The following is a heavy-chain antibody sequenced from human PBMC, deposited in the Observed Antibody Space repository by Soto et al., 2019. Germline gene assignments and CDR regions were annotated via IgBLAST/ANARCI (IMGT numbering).Heavy chain of an antibody. CDR1: GFTFSSYG. Sequence: GGSLRLSCAAYGFTFSSYGMHWVRQAPGKGMEWVAVIWYDVINKYYADSVKCRFTISRDNSKNTLYLQMNSLRAEDTAVYYFAIDYDCSGYPRYYXDYWGQGTLVTVSS. CDR2: IWYDVINK. D-gene: IGHD3-22*01. CDR3: AIDYDCSGYPRYYXDY. J-gene: IGHJ4*02. V-gene: IGHV3-33*01.